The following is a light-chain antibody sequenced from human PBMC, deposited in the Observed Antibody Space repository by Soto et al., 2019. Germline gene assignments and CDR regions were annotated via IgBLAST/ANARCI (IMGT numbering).Light chain of an antibody. J-gene: IGKJ4*01. CDR1: QSVSSN. CDR3: QQYNKWPLT. Sequence: EIVMTQSPATLSVSPGERATLSCRASQSVSSNLAWYQQKPGQAHRLLIYHASTRATGIPARFSGSGSGTEFTLTISSLQSEDFAVYYCQQYNKWPLTFGGGTKVEIK. CDR2: HAS. V-gene: IGKV3-15*01.